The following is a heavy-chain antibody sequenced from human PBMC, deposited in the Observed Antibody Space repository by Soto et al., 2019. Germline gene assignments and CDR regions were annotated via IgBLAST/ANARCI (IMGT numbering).Heavy chain of an antibody. D-gene: IGHD2-2*03. CDR1: GFTLSSYA. V-gene: IGHV3-30-3*01. Sequence: LRLSCAASGFTLSSYAIHWVRQAPGKGLEWVALMSSDGSDKYYSDSVQGRFTISRDNSKNTLSLQMNSLRPEDTAVYYCARDPPNTFGYSFDCWGQGALVTVSS. J-gene: IGHJ4*02. CDR3: ARDPPNTFGYSFDC. CDR2: MSSDGSDK.